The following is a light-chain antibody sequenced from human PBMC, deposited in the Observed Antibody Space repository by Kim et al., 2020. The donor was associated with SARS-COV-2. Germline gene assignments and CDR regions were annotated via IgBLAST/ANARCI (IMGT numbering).Light chain of an antibody. V-gene: IGLV1-40*01. Sequence: RVTISCTGSSSNIGAGFDVHWYQQLPGTAPKLLIYGNTNRPSGVPDRFSGSKSGTSASLAITGLQAEDEADYYCQSYDSSLSGYVFGTGTTVTVL. CDR3: QSYDSSLSGYV. CDR1: SSNIGAGFD. J-gene: IGLJ1*01. CDR2: GNT.